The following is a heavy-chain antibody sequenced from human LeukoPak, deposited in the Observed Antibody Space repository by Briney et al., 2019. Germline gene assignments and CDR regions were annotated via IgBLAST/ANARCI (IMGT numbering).Heavy chain of an antibody. CDR1: GGSISSGSYY. D-gene: IGHD3-10*01. CDR2: IYTSGST. CDR3: ARTMVRLPGYYYGMDV. Sequence: SETLSLTCTVSGGSISSGSYYWSWIRQPAGKGLEWIGRIYTSGSTNYNPSLKSRVTISVDTSKNQFSLKLSSVTAADTAVYYCARTMVRLPGYYYGMDVWGQGTTVTVSS. J-gene: IGHJ6*02. V-gene: IGHV4-61*02.